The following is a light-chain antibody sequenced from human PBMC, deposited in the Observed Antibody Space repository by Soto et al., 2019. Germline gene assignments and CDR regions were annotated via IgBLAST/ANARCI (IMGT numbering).Light chain of an antibody. CDR3: SSYTTSSILGYV. CDR2: DVT. V-gene: IGLV2-14*03. J-gene: IGLJ1*01. CDR1: SSDVGGSNY. Sequence: QSVLTQPASVSGSPGQSIPISCTGTSSDVGGSNYVSWYQQHPGKAPKLMIYDVTYRPSGVSNRFSGSKSGKTASLTISGLQAEDEADYYCSSYTTSSILGYVFGTGTKVTVL.